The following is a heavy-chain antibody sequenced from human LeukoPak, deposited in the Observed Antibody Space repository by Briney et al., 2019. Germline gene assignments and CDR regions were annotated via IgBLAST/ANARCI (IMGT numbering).Heavy chain of an antibody. J-gene: IGHJ4*02. D-gene: IGHD4-17*01. CDR1: GGSFSGYY. Sequence: SETLSLTCAVYGGSFSGYYWGWIRQPPGKGLEWIGSIYYSGNTYYNPSLKSRVTISVNTSKNQFSLKLTSVTAADTAVFYCARHKRLQKDYEGTYFDYWGQGTLVTVSS. CDR3: ARHKRLQKDYEGTYFDY. V-gene: IGHV4-39*01. CDR2: IYYSGNT.